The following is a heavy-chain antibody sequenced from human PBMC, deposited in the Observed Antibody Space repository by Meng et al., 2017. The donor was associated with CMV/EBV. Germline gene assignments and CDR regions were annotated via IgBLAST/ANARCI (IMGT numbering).Heavy chain of an antibody. J-gene: IGHJ4*02. V-gene: IGHV1-69*01. CDR2: IIPIFGTA. CDR3: ARGSAGSFDY. CDR1: GGNFRSYA. D-gene: IGHD6-19*01. Sequence: KVYCKASGGNFRSYAISWVRQAPGQGLEWMGGIIPIFGTANYAQKFQGRVTITADESTSTAYMELSSLRSEDTAVYYCARGSAGSFDYWGQGTLVTVSS.